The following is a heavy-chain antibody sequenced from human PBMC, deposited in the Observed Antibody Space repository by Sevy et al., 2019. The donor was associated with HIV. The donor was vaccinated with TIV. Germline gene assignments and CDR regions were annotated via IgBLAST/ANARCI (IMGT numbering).Heavy chain of an antibody. CDR3: VSLFLSYRSGWSYFDY. CDR2: IFSSGST. Sequence: GGSLRLSCAISGFTVNDKYIIWVRQAPGKGLEWVSVIFSSGSTYYADSAKGRFTISRDNSKKTVDRQMNSVRAEDTAVYYCVSLFLSYRSGWSYFDYWGQGTLVTVSS. D-gene: IGHD6-19*01. J-gene: IGHJ4*02. CDR1: GFTVNDKY. V-gene: IGHV3-66*02.